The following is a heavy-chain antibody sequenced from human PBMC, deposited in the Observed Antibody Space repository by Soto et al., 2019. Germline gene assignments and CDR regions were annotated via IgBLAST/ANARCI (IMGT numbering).Heavy chain of an antibody. CDR3: ARGGLGYCSGGSCYSAELSRYYYGMDV. CDR2: IYYSGAT. J-gene: IGHJ6*02. V-gene: IGHV4-31*02. CDR1: GGSISSGGYY. D-gene: IGHD2-15*01. Sequence: SETLSLTWTVSGGSISSGGYYWSWIRQHPGKGLEWIGYIYYSGATYYNPSLKGRVTISVDTSKNQFSLKLSSVTAADTAVYYCARGGLGYCSGGSCYSAELSRYYYGMDVWGQGTTVTSP.